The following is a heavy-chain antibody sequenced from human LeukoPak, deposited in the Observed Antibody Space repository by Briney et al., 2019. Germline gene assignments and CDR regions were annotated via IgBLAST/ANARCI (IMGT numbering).Heavy chain of an antibody. D-gene: IGHD3-10*01. J-gene: IGHJ4*02. CDR2: IYNSEST. CDR3: ARGTRGSLDRRITILDY. Sequence: SETLSLTCTVSGGSIPSHYWSWIRQPPGKGLEWIGYIYNSESTNYNPSLKTRVTISVGTSENQFSLTMSSVTAADTAVYFCARGTRGSLDRRITILDYWGQGTLVTVSS. CDR1: GGSIPSHY. V-gene: IGHV4-59*11.